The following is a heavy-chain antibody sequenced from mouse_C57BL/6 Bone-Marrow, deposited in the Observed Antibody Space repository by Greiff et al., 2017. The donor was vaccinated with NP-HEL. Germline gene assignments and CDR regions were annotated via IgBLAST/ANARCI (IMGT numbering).Heavy chain of an antibody. D-gene: IGHD1-1*01. V-gene: IGHV5-15*01. J-gene: IGHJ2*01. CDR2: ISNLAYSI. Sequence: EVQVVESGGGLVQPGGSLKLSCAASGFTFSDYGMAWVRQAPRKGPEWVAFISNLAYSIYYADTVTGRFTISRENAKNTLYLEMSSLRSEDTAMYYCARHDGNLYFDYWGQGTTLTVSS. CDR3: ARHDGNLYFDY. CDR1: GFTFSDYG.